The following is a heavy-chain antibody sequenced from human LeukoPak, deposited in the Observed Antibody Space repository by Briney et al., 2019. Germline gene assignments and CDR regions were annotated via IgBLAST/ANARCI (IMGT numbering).Heavy chain of an antibody. J-gene: IGHJ4*02. Sequence: SVKVSCKASGGTFSSYAISWVRQAPGQGLEWMGGIIPIFGTANYAQKFQGRVTITADESTSTAYMELSSLRSEDTAVYYCARELGPEVRVVPAAKGFGYWGQGTLVTVSS. D-gene: IGHD2-2*01. CDR1: GGTFSSYA. V-gene: IGHV1-69*01. CDR2: IIPIFGTA. CDR3: ARELGPEVRVVPAAKGFGY.